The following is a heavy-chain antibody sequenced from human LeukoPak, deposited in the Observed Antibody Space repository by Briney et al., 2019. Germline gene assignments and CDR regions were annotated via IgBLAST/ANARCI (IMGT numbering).Heavy chain of an antibody. V-gene: IGHV3-66*01. J-gene: IGHJ4*02. CDR1: GFTVSSNY. D-gene: IGHD1-26*01. CDR2: IYSGGST. Sequence: GGSLRLSCAASGFTVSSNYMSWVRQAPGKGLEWVSVIYSGGSTYYADSVKGRFTISRDNSKNTLYLQMNSLRAEDTAVYYCARVGIVNDPGPHFDYRGQGTLVTVSS. CDR3: ARVGIVNDPGPHFDY.